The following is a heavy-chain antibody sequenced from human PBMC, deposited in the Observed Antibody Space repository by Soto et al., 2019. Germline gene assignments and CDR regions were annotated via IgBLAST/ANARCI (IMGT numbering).Heavy chain of an antibody. V-gene: IGHV3-30-3*01. CDR1: GFTFSSYA. CDR2: ISYDGSNK. CDR3: ARGSVVVAATPGY. D-gene: IGHD2-15*01. Sequence: QVQLVESGGGVVQPGRSLRLSCAASGFTFSSYAMHWVRQAPGKGLEWVAVISYDGSNKYYADSVKGRFTISRDNSKNTLYLQMNSLRAEDTAVYYCARGSVVVAATPGYWGQGTLVTVSS. J-gene: IGHJ4*02.